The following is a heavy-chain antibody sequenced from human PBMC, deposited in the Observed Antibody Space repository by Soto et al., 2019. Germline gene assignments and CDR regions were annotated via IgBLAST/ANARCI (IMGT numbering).Heavy chain of an antibody. CDR2: ISSSGSSI. V-gene: IGHV3-48*03. CDR1: GFTFSSYE. CDR3: ARDWGELLRYYYGMDV. J-gene: IGHJ6*02. D-gene: IGHD1-26*01. Sequence: GGSLRLSCAASGFTFSSYEMNWVRQAPGKGLEWVSYISSSGSSIYYADSVKGRFTISRDNAKNSLYLQMNSLRAEDTAVYYCARDWGELLRYYYGMDVWGQGTTVTVSS.